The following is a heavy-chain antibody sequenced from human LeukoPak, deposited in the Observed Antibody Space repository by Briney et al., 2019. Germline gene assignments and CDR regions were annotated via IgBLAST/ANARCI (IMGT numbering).Heavy chain of an antibody. D-gene: IGHD6-13*01. V-gene: IGHV3-7*04. J-gene: IGHJ4*02. Sequence: GGSLRLSCAASGLTVSSNYMSWVRQAPGKGLEWVANINQDGSQKHFVGSVKGRFTISRDNAKNSLSLQMNSLRAEDAAVYYCARDGQYSTSRYDFDYWGQGTLVTVSS. CDR2: INQDGSQK. CDR3: ARDGQYSTSRYDFDY. CDR1: GLTVSSNY.